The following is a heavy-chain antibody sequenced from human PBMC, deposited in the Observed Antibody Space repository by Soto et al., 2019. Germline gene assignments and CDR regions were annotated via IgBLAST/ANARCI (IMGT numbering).Heavy chain of an antibody. V-gene: IGHV3-23*01. CDR2: ISTTGSHT. CDR3: AKSVHQRTLTTRAFDY. D-gene: IGHD4-17*01. J-gene: IGHJ4*01. CDR1: GFTFGNYA. Sequence: GGSLRLSCAASGFTFGNYAMNWVRQAPGKGLEWVSGISTTGSHTYYADSVKGRFTVSRDNSKDTLYVQMNNLRVEDTAVYYCAKSVHQRTLTTRAFDYWGHGTLVTVSS.